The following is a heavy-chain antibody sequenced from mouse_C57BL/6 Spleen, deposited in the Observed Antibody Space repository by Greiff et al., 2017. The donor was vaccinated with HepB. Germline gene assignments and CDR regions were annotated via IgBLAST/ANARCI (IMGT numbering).Heavy chain of an antibody. J-gene: IGHJ4*01. V-gene: IGHV1-7*01. CDR2: INPSSGYT. D-gene: IGHD3-3*01. CDR3: AREGLYYAMDY. CDR1: GYTFTSYW. Sequence: VQLQQSGAELAKPGASVKLSCKASGYTFTSYWMHWVKQRPGQGLEWIGYINPSSGYTKYNQKFKDKVTLTADKSSSTAYMQLSSLTSEDSAVYYCAREGLYYAMDYWGQGTSVTVSS.